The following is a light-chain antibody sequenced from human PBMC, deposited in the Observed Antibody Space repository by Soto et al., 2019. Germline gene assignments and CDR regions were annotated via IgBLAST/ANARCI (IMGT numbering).Light chain of an antibody. J-gene: IGKJ2*01. CDR2: GAS. CDR1: QSVSSN. V-gene: IGKV3-15*01. CDR3: QQYNNWHLYT. Sequence: EIVMTQSPATLSVSPGERATLSCRASQSVSSNLAWYQQKPGQAPRLLIYGASTRATGIPARFSGSGSGTEFTLTISRLQSEAFAVYYCQQYNNWHLYTFGQGTKLEIK.